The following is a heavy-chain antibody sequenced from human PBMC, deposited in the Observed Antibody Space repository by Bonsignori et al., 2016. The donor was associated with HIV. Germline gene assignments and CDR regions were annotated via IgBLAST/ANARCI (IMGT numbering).Heavy chain of an antibody. D-gene: IGHD4-11*01. Sequence: WIRQPPGKGLEWVANIKQDGSEKYYVDSVKGRFTISRDNAKNSLYLQMNSLRAEDTAVYYCARDRQLYSNHCYGLDPWGQGTLVTVSS. CDR3: ARDRQLYSNHCYGLDP. V-gene: IGHV3-7*03. J-gene: IGHJ5*02. CDR2: IKQDGSEK.